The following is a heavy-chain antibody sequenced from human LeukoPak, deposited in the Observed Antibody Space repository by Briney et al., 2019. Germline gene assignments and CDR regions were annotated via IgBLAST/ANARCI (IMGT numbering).Heavy chain of an antibody. J-gene: IGHJ3*02. CDR3: ARDGAVAVTDSDAFDI. Sequence: ASVKVSCKASGYTFTSYAISWVRQAPGQGLEWMGRIIPILGIANYAQKFQGRVTITADKSTSTAYMELSSLRSEDTAVYYCARDGAVAVTDSDAFDIWGQGTMVTVSS. V-gene: IGHV1-69*04. CDR2: IIPILGIA. CDR1: GYTFTSYA. D-gene: IGHD6-19*01.